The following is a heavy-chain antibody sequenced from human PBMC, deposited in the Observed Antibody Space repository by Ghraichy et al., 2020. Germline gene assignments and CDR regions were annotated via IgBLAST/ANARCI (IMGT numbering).Heavy chain of an antibody. V-gene: IGHV4-39*01. Sequence: SETSLTCTVSGGSISSSNYFWGWIRQPPGKGLEWIGSIYFSGSTYFNPSLKSRVTISVDTSKNQLSLKLSSVTAADTAVYYCARRETSGWLLLEYWGQGTLVTVSS. CDR1: GGSISSSNYF. J-gene: IGHJ4*02. CDR2: IYFSGST. CDR3: ARRETSGWLLLEY. D-gene: IGHD6-19*01.